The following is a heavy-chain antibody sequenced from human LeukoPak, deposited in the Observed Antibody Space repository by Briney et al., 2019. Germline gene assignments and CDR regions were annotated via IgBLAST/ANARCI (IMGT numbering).Heavy chain of an antibody. V-gene: IGHV3-30*18. CDR2: ISYDGSNT. CDR3: AKPYYYGSRSYMDY. Sequence: GGSLRLSCAASGFTFSNYGMSWVRQAPGKGLEWVAVISYDGSNTYYADSVKGRFTISRDNSKNMLYLQMNSLRAEDTAVYYCAKPYYYGSRSYMDYWGQGTLVTVSS. D-gene: IGHD3-10*01. J-gene: IGHJ4*02. CDR1: GFTFSNYG.